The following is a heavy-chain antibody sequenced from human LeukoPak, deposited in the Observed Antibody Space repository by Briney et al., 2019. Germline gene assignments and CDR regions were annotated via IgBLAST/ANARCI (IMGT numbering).Heavy chain of an antibody. J-gene: IGHJ5*02. CDR3: ASYYGSGTGWFDP. CDR1: GVSIGSYY. CDR2: IYTSGST. V-gene: IGHV4-4*09. Sequence: PSGTLSLTCTVSGVSIGSYYWSWIRQAPGKGLEWIGYIYTSGSTNYNPSLKSRLPISVDTSKHQFSLKLRSVTAADTAVYYCASYYGSGTGWFDPWGQGTLVTVSS. D-gene: IGHD3-10*01.